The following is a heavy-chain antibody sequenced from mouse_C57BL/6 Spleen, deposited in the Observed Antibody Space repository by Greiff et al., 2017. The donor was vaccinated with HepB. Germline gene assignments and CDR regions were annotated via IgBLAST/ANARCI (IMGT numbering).Heavy chain of an antibody. CDR1: GFTFSSYT. CDR2: ISGGGGNT. J-gene: IGHJ4*01. D-gene: IGHD2-3*01. CDR3: AREGIMRGAMDY. V-gene: IGHV5-9*01. Sequence: EVQLVESGGGLVKPGGSLKLSCAASGFTFSSYTMSWVRQTPEKRLEWVATISGGGGNTYYPDSVKGRFTISRDNAKNTLYLQMSSLRSEDTALYYCAREGIMRGAMDYWGQGTSVTVSS.